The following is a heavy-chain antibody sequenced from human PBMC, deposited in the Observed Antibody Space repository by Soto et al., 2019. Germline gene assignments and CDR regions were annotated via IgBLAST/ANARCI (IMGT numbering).Heavy chain of an antibody. CDR3: AKDDCGRLVCYRRRAFDV. CDR2: ITFDGRNQ. CDR1: GFVFSDYG. J-gene: IGHJ3*01. Sequence: QVQLAESGGGVVQPGGSLRLSCAASGFVFSDYGMHWVRQAPGEGLEWVALITFDGRNQYYADAVKGRFTISRDNSQNTPHLQLNSLPTDDTALFYCAKDDCGRLVCYRRRAFDVWGRGTMVTVSS. D-gene: IGHD2-2*02. V-gene: IGHV3-30*18.